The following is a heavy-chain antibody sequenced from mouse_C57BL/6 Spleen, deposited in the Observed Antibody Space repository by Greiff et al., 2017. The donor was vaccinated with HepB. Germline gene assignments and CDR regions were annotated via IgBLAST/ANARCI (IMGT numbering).Heavy chain of an antibody. CDR1: GYTFTSYW. Sequence: VQLQQPGTELVKPGASVKLSCKASGYTFTSYWMHWVKQRPGQGLEWIGNINPSNGGTNYNEKFKGKATLTADKSSSTAYMQLSSLTSEDSAVYFCARSDYDYPMDYWGQGTSVTVSS. J-gene: IGHJ4*01. D-gene: IGHD2-4*01. V-gene: IGHV1-53*01. CDR3: ARSDYDYPMDY. CDR2: INPSNGGT.